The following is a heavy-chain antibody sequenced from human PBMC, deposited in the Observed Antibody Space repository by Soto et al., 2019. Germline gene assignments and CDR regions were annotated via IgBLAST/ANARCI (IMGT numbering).Heavy chain of an antibody. CDR1: GFTFDDYA. CDR3: AKAKYSGSSYFDY. CDR2: ISSDGSNK. J-gene: IGHJ4*02. V-gene: IGHV3-30*18. Sequence: QPGGSLRLSCAASGFTFDDYAMHWVRQAPGKGLEWVAVISSDGSNKYQADSVKGRFTISRDNSKNTLYLQMNSLRAEDTAVYYCAKAKYSGSSYFDYWGQGTLVTVSS. D-gene: IGHD1-26*01.